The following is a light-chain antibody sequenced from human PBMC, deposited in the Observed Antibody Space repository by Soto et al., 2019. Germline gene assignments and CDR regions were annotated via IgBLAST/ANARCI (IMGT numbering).Light chain of an antibody. V-gene: IGKV3-20*01. CDR3: QQFGTSSLAT. J-gene: IGKJ3*01. CDR1: QSVNTKY. CDR2: GVS. Sequence: EIVLTQSPGTLSLSPGERATLSCRASQSVNTKYLAWYQQKPGQAPRLLISGVSSRATGIPDRFSGSGSGTDFILTISRVEPEDFAVYYCQQFGTSSLATFGPGTKVDIK.